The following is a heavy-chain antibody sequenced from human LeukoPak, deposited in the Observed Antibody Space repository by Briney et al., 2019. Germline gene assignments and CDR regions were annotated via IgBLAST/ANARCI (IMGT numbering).Heavy chain of an antibody. CDR1: GFTFSDYY. CDR3: ARDDFEYSVHYGMDV. CDR2: ISSSSSYT. J-gene: IGHJ6*02. D-gene: IGHD3-9*01. Sequence: GGSLRLSCAASGFTFSDYYMSWIRQAPGKGLGWVSYISSSSSYTNYADSVKGRFTISRDNAKNSLYLQMNSLRAEDTAVYYCARDDFEYSVHYGMDVWGQGTAVTVSS. V-gene: IGHV3-11*05.